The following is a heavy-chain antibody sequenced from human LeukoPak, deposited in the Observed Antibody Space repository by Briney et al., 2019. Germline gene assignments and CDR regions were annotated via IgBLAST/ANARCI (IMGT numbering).Heavy chain of an antibody. CDR2: IYYTGST. D-gene: IGHD5-12*01. J-gene: IGHJ3*02. CDR3: ARVMNGYEIVFDI. CDR1: GGSINSYS. V-gene: IGHV4-59*01. Sequence: SETLSLTCTVSGGSINSYSWSWIRQPPGKGLEWIGYIYYTGSTNYNPSLKSRVTISVDMSKNQFSLKARSVTAADTAVYYCARVMNGYEIVFDIWGQGTVVTVSS.